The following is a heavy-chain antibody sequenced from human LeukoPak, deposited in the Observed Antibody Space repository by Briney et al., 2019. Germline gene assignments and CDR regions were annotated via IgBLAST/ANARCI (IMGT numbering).Heavy chain of an antibody. Sequence: SETLSLTCSVYGDSISSSSYYWAWIRQPPGKGLEWIGSIYYSGSTYYNPSLKSRVTISVDTSKNQFSLKLTSVTAADTAVYYCARRGRNSSGWQDYLWGQGTLVTVSS. CDR3: ARRGRNSSGWQDYL. CDR1: GDSISSSSYY. J-gene: IGHJ4*02. V-gene: IGHV4-39*07. CDR2: IYYSGST. D-gene: IGHD6-25*01.